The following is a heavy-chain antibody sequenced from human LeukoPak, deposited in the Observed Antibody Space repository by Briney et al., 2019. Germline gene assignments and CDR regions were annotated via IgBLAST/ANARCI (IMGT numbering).Heavy chain of an antibody. J-gene: IGHJ4*02. CDR2: INHSGST. CDR1: GGSFSGYY. V-gene: IGHV4-34*01. Sequence: PSETLSLTCAVYGGSFSGYYWSWIRQPPGKGLEWLGEINHSGSTNYNPSLKSRVTISVDTSKNQFSLKLSSVTAADTAVYYCARGRGTARPGCYFDYWGQGTLVTVSS. CDR3: ARGRGTARPGCYFDY. D-gene: IGHD6-6*01.